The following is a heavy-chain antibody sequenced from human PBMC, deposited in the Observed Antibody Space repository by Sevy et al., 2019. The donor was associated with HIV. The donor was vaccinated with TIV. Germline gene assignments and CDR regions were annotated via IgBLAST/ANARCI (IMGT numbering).Heavy chain of an antibody. CDR3: ARVLAAAGRDWFDP. J-gene: IGHJ5*02. CDR2: ISAYNGNT. V-gene: IGHV1-18*01. Sequence: ASVKVSCKASGYTFTCYGMSWVRQAPGQGLEWMGWISAYNGNTNYAQKLQGRVTMTTDTSTSTAYMELRSLRSDDTAVYYCARVLAAAGRDWFDPWGQGTLVTVSS. D-gene: IGHD6-13*01. CDR1: GYTFTCYG.